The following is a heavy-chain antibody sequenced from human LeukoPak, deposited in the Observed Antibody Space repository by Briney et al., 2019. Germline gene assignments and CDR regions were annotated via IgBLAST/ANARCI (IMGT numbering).Heavy chain of an antibody. Sequence: GASVKVSCKASGYTFTSYGISWVRQAPGQGLEWMGWISAYNGNTNYAQKLQGRVTMTTDTSTSTAYMELRSLRSDDTAVCYCARSFYSSSSVYDAFDIWGQGTMVTVSS. J-gene: IGHJ3*02. CDR2: ISAYNGNT. CDR1: GYTFTSYG. V-gene: IGHV1-18*01. CDR3: ARSFYSSSSVYDAFDI. D-gene: IGHD6-6*01.